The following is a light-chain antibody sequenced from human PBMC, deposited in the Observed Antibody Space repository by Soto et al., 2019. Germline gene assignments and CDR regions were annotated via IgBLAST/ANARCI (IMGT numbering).Light chain of an antibody. J-gene: IGKJ3*01. V-gene: IGKV3-11*01. CDR3: QQRSNWPRVT. Sequence: EIVLTQSPATLSLSPGERATLSCRASQSVSSYLAWYQQKPGQAPRLLIYDASNRATGIPARFSGSGSGTDFSVTISSLEPEDFAVYCCQQRSNWPRVTFGRGTKVD. CDR2: DAS. CDR1: QSVSSY.